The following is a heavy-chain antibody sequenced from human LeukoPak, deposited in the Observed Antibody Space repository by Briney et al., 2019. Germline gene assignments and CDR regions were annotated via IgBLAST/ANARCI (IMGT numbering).Heavy chain of an antibody. CDR3: ARDSDVVPAYYFDY. V-gene: IGHV3-11*04. D-gene: IGHD2-2*01. J-gene: IGHJ4*02. CDR2: ISGSGSTI. Sequence: KSGGSLRLSCAASGFTFSDYYMSWIRQAPGKGLEWVSYISGSGSTIYYADPVKGRFTISRDNAKNSLYLQMNSLRAEDTAVYYCARDSDVVPAYYFDYWGQGTLVTVSS. CDR1: GFTFSDYY.